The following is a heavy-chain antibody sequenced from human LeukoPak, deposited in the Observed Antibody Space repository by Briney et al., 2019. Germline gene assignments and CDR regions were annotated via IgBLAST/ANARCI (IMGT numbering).Heavy chain of an antibody. D-gene: IGHD3-10*01. Sequence: PGGALRLSCAASGFTFSSYAMIWVRQAPGKGLEWVSAISGSGGSTYYADSVKGRFTISRDNAKNSLYLQMNSLRAEDTAVYYCARDDCYYGSGSLNCNYFDYWGQGTLVTVSS. CDR1: GFTFSSYA. CDR2: ISGSGGST. CDR3: ARDDCYYGSGSLNCNYFDY. V-gene: IGHV3-23*01. J-gene: IGHJ4*02.